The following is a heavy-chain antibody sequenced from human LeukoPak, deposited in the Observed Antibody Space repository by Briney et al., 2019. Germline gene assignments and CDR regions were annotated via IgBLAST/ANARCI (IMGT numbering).Heavy chain of an antibody. CDR2: ISYDGSNK. J-gene: IGHJ4*02. D-gene: IGHD3-22*01. CDR1: GFTFSSYG. CDR3: ARDGVSYYYDSSGGYYFDY. V-gene: IGHV3-30*03. Sequence: GGSLRLSCAASGFTFSSYGMHWVRQAPGKGLEWVAVISYDGSNKYYADSVKGRFTISRDNSKDTLYLQMNSLRAEDTAVYYCARDGVSYYYDSSGGYYFDYWGQGTLVTVSS.